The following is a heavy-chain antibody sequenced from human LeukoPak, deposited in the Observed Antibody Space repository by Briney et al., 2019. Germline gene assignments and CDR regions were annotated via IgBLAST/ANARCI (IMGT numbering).Heavy chain of an antibody. J-gene: IGHJ4*02. V-gene: IGHV3-66*01. D-gene: IGHD3/OR15-3a*01. CDR2: IYSGGSA. CDR3: ARAKVDSWLDY. Sequence: GESLRLSCAASGFTFSSFVMTWVRQAPGKGLEWVSVIYSGGSAYYADSVKGRFTISRDNSKNTLYLQMNSLRAEDTAVYYCARAKVDSWLDYWGQGTLVTVSS. CDR1: GFTFSSFV.